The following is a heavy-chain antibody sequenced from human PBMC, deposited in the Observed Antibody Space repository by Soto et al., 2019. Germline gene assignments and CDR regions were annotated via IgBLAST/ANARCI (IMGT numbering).Heavy chain of an antibody. D-gene: IGHD2-2*01. CDR3: ERACSRNSCYAVFDY. J-gene: IGHJ4*02. Sequence: SETLSLTCTVSGGSISSYYWSWIRQPAGKGLEWIGRIYTSGSTNYNPSLKSRVTMSVDTSKNQFSLKLSSVTAADTAVYYCERACSRNSCYAVFDYCGQGPLVTVYS. CDR2: IYTSGST. CDR1: GGSISSYY. V-gene: IGHV4-4*07.